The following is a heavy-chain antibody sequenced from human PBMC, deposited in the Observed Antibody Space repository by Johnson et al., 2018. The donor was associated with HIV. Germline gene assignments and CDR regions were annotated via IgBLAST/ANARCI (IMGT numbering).Heavy chain of an antibody. J-gene: IGHJ3*01. CDR3: VKVRRRGDVEKATIFDGFDL. Sequence: EKLVESGGGLVQPGGSLRLSCAASGFPFSSYAMNWVRQAPGKGLEWVAGISGSGFSTYYAASVQGRFSISRAKYNNTLSVQMNSLRAEDTAIYYCVKVRRRGDVEKATIFDGFDLWGQGTMVTVSS. CDR1: GFPFSSYA. CDR2: ISGSGFST. D-gene: IGHD3-3*01. V-gene: IGHV3-23*04.